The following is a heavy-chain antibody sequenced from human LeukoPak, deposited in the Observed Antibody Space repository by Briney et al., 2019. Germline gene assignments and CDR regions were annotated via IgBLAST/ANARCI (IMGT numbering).Heavy chain of an antibody. CDR3: ARVGIAAAGPFDY. V-gene: IGHV1-69*13. CDR1: GGTFSSYA. J-gene: IGHJ4*02. Sequence: GASVKVSCKASGGTFSSYAISWVRQAPGQGLEWMGGIIPIIGTANYAQKFQGRVTITADESTSTAYMELSSLRSEDTAVYYCARVGIAAAGPFDYWGQGTLVTVSS. CDR2: IIPIIGTA. D-gene: IGHD6-13*01.